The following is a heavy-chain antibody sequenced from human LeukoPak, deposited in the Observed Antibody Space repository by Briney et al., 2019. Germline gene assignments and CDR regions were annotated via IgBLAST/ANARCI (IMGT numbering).Heavy chain of an antibody. CDR3: AKGVVVAGFSDFDY. V-gene: IGHV3-23*01. CDR2: ISGSGGST. D-gene: IGHD6-19*01. Sequence: GGSLRLSCAASGFTFSSYAMSWVRQAPGKGLEWVSAISGSGGSTYYADSVKGRFTISRDNSKNKLYLQMNSLRAEDTAVYYCAKGVVVAGFSDFDYWGQGTLVTVSS. CDR1: GFTFSSYA. J-gene: IGHJ4*02.